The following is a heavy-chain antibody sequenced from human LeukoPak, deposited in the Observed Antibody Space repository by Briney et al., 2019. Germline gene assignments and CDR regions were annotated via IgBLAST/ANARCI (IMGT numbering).Heavy chain of an antibody. D-gene: IGHD6-6*01. J-gene: IGHJ4*02. CDR3: ARDRPSYSSSPFDY. CDR1: GLTFSSYE. Sequence: PGGSLRLSCAASGLTFSSYEMTWVRQAPGKGLEWVSSISSSGSTIYYAGPVKGRFSISRDNAKNSLYLQMNCLRAEDTAVYYCARDRPSYSSSPFDYWGQGTLVTVAS. V-gene: IGHV3-48*03. CDR2: ISSSGSTI.